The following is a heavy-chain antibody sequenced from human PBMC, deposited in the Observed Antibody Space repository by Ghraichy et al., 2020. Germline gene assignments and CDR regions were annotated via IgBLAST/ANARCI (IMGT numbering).Heavy chain of an antibody. J-gene: IGHJ5*02. D-gene: IGHD3-3*01. CDR2: IYYSGST. Sequence: SQTLSLTCTVSGGSISSGGYYWSWIRQHPGKCLEWIGYIYYSGSTYYNPSLKSRVTISVDTSKNQFSLKLSSVTAADTAVYYCARGGSAPLRFLEWFHTNWFDPWGQGTLVTVSS. CDR1: GGSISSGGYY. CDR3: ARGGSAPLRFLEWFHTNWFDP. V-gene: IGHV4-31*03.